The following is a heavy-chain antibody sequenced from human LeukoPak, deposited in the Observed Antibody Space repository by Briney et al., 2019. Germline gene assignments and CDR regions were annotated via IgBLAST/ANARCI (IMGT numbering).Heavy chain of an antibody. CDR2: IYYSGTT. Sequence: SETLSLTCTVSGDSIRSSDYYWGWIRQPPGKGLEWIANIYYSGTTYYNPSLKSRVTISVDTSKNQFSLSLRSVTAADTAVYFCARNRRGYRYGTLYYFDYWGQGTLVTVSS. D-gene: IGHD5-18*01. J-gene: IGHJ4*02. V-gene: IGHV4-39*01. CDR3: ARNRRGYRYGTLYYFDY. CDR1: GDSIRSSDYY.